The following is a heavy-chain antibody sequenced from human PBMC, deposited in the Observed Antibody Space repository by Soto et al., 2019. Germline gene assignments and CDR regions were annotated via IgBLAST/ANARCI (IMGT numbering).Heavy chain of an antibody. CDR1: GFTFSSYS. V-gene: IGHV3-21*01. J-gene: IGHJ4*02. CDR2: ISSSSSYI. Sequence: EVQLVESGGGLVKPGGSLRLSCAASGFTFSSYSMNWVRQAPGKGLEWVSSISSSSSYIYYADSVKGRFTISRDNAKNSRDRQMNSRRAEDTAVYYCARGLSIATPSDYWGEGTLVTVSS. CDR3: ARGLSIATPSDY. D-gene: IGHD2-15*01.